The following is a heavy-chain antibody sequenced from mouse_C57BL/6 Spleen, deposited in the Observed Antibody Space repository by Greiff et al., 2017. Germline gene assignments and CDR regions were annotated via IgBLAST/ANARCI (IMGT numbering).Heavy chain of an antibody. D-gene: IGHD1-1*01. CDR1: GYAFSSSW. V-gene: IGHV1-82*01. CDR3: ARVPYYYGSSLLAMDY. CDR2: IYPGDGDT. J-gene: IGHJ4*01. Sequence: VQLQQSGPELVKPGASVKISCKASGYAFSSSWMNWVKQRPGKGLEWIGRIYPGDGDTNYNGKFKGKATLTADKSSSTAYMQLSSLTSEDSAVYFCARVPYYYGSSLLAMDYWGQGTSVTVSS.